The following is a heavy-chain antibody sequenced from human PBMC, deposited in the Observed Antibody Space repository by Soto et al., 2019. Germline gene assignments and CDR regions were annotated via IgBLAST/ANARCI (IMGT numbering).Heavy chain of an antibody. Sequence: GGSLRLSCVASGFTFSTSDMHWVRQAPGQGLEWVAVVSYDERNIYYADSVKGRFSVSRDNSKNTLFLHMNSLRAEDTAVYFCAKLVDKSLDDYWGQGALVTVSS. CDR1: GFTFSTSD. CDR2: VSYDERNI. D-gene: IGHD3-16*01. J-gene: IGHJ4*02. CDR3: AKLVDKSLDDY. V-gene: IGHV3-30*18.